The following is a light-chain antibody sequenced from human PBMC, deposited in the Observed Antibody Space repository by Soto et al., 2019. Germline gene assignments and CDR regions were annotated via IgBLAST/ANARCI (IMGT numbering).Light chain of an antibody. Sequence: QSVLAQPASVSGSPGQSITISCTGTSSDVGAYNPVSWYQQHPHRAPQVIIYKGTQRPSGVSNRFSGSTSGNAASLTISALQADDEADYFCCSSAPESTYVFGTGTKLTVL. CDR1: SSDVGAYNP. J-gene: IGLJ1*01. CDR3: CSSAPESTYV. CDR2: KGT. V-gene: IGLV2-23*01.